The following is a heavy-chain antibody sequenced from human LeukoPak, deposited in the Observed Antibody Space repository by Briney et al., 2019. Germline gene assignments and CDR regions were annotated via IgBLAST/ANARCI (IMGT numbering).Heavy chain of an antibody. D-gene: IGHD3-9*01. J-gene: IGHJ4*02. CDR2: INPNSGGT. V-gene: IGHV1-2*02. Sequence: ASVKVSCKASGYTFTSYYMHWVRQAPGQGLEWMGWINPNSGGTNYAQKFQGRVTMTRDTSISTAYMELSRLRSDDTAVYYCARGEYYDILTGYYGHLFYWGQGTLVTVSS. CDR1: GYTFTSYY. CDR3: ARGEYYDILTGYYGHLFY.